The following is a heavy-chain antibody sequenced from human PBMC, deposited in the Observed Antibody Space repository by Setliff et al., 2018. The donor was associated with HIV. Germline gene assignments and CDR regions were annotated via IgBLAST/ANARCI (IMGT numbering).Heavy chain of an antibody. CDR1: GGTFSSYG. Sequence: SEKVPCKDSGGTFSSYGISWVRQAPGQGLEWMGAIIPMFGTGFYAQKFQGRVTITTDESRTTSYMELSSLRFEDTAVYFCARVAHSSSYHYYGMDVWGQGTTVTVSS. J-gene: IGHJ6*02. D-gene: IGHD6-19*01. CDR3: ARVAHSSSYHYYGMDV. CDR2: IIPMFGTG. V-gene: IGHV1-69*05.